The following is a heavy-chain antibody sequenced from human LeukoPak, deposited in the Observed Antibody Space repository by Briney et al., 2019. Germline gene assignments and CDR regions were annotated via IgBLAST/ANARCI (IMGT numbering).Heavy chain of an antibody. Sequence: AASVTVSCKASGETFTSYDRNWVRQAAGQGLEWMGWMNPNSGNTGYAQKFEGRVTMTRDTSISTAYMELSRLRSDHTAVYYCARDIVAAARNRYAMDVWGQGTTVTVSS. D-gene: IGHD6-25*01. CDR3: ARDIVAAARNRYAMDV. CDR1: GETFTSYD. CDR2: MNPNSGNT. J-gene: IGHJ6*02. V-gene: IGHV1-8*01.